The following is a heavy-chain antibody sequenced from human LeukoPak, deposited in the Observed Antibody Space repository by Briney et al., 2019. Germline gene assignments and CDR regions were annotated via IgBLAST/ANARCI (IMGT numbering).Heavy chain of an antibody. CDR1: GFTFNNYA. Sequence: EAGGSLRLSCAASGFTFNNYAMSWVRQAPGKGLEWVSGISGSGGSTYYADSVKGRFTISRDNSKNTLYLQMNSLIAEDTAVYYCAKGSVSVVVPAVIPYYWGQGTLVTVSS. V-gene: IGHV3-23*01. CDR2: ISGSGGST. D-gene: IGHD2-2*01. CDR3: AKGSVSVVVPAVIPYY. J-gene: IGHJ4*02.